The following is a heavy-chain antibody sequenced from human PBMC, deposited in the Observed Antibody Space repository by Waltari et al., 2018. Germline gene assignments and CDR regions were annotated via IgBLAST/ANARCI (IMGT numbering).Heavy chain of an antibody. Sequence: QVQLVESGGGVVQPGMSLRLSCAASGCGLGHFGMHWGRQAPGKGLEWVALASFDGSTTYYADSVRGRFTISRDNSKNTLYLDINTLRVDDTAIYYCAKDAFGNTYLDHWGQGTLVTVSS. V-gene: IGHV3-30*18. CDR2: ASFDGSTT. CDR3: AKDAFGNTYLDH. D-gene: IGHD3-10*01. J-gene: IGHJ5*02. CDR1: GCGLGHFG.